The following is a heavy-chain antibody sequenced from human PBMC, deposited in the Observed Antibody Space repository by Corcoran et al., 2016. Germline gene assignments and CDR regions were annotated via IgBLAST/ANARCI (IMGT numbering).Heavy chain of an antibody. CDR1: GYRFTTYW. V-gene: IGHV5-51*01. CDR3: ARLYDTTGYYYAPLAY. D-gene: IGHD3-22*01. CDR2: IYPGDSDT. J-gene: IGHJ4*02. Sequence: EVQLVQSGAEVKKPGESLKISCKGSGYRFTTYWIGWVRQMPGKGLEWMGIIYPGDSDTRYSPSFQGQVTISADNSITTVYLQWRTLKASDSAMYYCARLYDTTGYYYAPLAYWGQGTLVTVSS.